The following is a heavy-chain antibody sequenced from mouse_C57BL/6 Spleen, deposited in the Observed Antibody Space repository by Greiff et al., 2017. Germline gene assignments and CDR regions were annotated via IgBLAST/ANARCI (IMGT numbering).Heavy chain of an antibody. CDR1: GYTFTSYW. V-gene: IGHV1-74*01. CDR3: ASIYYGNYEAY. Sequence: QVQLKQPGAELVKPGASVKVSCKASGYTFTSYWMHWVKQRPGQGLEWIGRIHPSDSDTNYNQKFKGKATLTVDKSSSTAYMQLSSLTSEDSAVYYCASIYYGNYEAYWGQGTLVTVSA. J-gene: IGHJ3*01. CDR2: IHPSDSDT. D-gene: IGHD2-1*01.